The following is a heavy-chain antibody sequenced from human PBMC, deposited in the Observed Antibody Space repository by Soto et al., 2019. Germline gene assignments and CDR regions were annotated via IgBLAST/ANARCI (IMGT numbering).Heavy chain of an antibody. CDR2: IYHSGST. CDR3: ARVRSIAADNWFDP. CDR1: GGSISSSNW. V-gene: IGHV4-4*02. D-gene: IGHD6-6*01. J-gene: IGHJ5*02. Sequence: SETLSLTCAVSGGSISSSNWWSWVRQPPGKGLEWIGEIYHSGSTSYNPSLKSRVTISVDTSKNQFSLKLSPVTAADTAVYYCARVRSIAADNWFDPWGQGTLVTVSS.